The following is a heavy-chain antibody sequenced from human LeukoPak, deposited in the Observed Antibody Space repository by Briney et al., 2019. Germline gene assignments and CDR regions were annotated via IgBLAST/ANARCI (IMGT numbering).Heavy chain of an antibody. Sequence: ASVKVSCKASGNTFTSYDINWVRQATGQGLEWMGWMNPNSGNTGYAQKFQGRVTMTRNTSISTAYVELSSLRSQDTAVYYCARGLRIQLWSYLYYFDYWGQGTLVTVSS. CDR1: GNTFTSYD. J-gene: IGHJ4*02. CDR3: ARGLRIQLWSYLYYFDY. V-gene: IGHV1-8*01. CDR2: MNPNSGNT. D-gene: IGHD5-18*01.